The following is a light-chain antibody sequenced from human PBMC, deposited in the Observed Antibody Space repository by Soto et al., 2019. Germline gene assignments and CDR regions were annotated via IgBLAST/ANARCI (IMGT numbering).Light chain of an antibody. Sequence: QSALAQPASVSGSPGQWITIPCTGTSSDVGGYNYVSWYQLHPGKAPKLIIYEVSNRPSGVSNRFSGSKSGNTASLTISGLQAEDEADYYCSSYASTTAYLFGTGTKSPS. CDR3: SSYASTTAYL. V-gene: IGLV2-14*01. CDR1: SSDVGGYNY. J-gene: IGLJ1*01. CDR2: EVS.